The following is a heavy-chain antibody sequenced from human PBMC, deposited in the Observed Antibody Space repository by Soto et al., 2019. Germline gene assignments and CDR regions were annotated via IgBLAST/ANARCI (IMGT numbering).Heavy chain of an antibody. J-gene: IGHJ4*02. Sequence: HPGGSLRLSCTASGFTFTTYAMSWVRQAPGKGLEWVSAISNSFSDGNAHYADSVKGRFTISRDNDKNTVFLEMNSLTVEDTAVYYCAKVFSPEGGNYFDHWGLGTLVTVSS. CDR3: AKVFSPEGGNYFDH. CDR2: ISNSFSDGNA. V-gene: IGHV3-23*01. CDR1: GFTFTTYA.